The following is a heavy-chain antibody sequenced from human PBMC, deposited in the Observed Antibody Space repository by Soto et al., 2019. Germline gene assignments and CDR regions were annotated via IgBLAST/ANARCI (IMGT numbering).Heavy chain of an antibody. CDR3: ARDSASYRSSSGSYWYFDL. J-gene: IGHJ2*01. CDR1: GFTFSSYS. D-gene: IGHD6-6*01. CDR2: ISRGSASI. Sequence: EVQLVESGGGLVQPGGSLRLSCAASGFTFSSYSMNWVRQAPGKGLEWVSYISRGSASIYYADSVKGRFTISRDNARNSLYLQMNSLRDEDTGVYYCARDSASYRSSSGSYWYFDLWGRGTLVTVSS. V-gene: IGHV3-48*02.